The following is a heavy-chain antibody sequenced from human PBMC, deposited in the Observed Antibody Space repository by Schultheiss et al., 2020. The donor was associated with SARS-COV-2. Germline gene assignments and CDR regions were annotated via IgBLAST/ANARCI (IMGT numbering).Heavy chain of an antibody. CDR3: ARDESWAPAIPDLIAVAGTFDY. D-gene: IGHD6-19*01. V-gene: IGHV1-8*02. CDR1: GGTFSSYA. CDR2: INPNSGGT. J-gene: IGHJ4*02. Sequence: ASVKVSCKASGGTFSSYAISWVRQAPGQGLEWMGWINPNSGGTNYAQKFQGRVTMTRSPSISTAYMELSSLRSEDTAVYYCARDESWAPAIPDLIAVAGTFDYWGQGTLVTVSS.